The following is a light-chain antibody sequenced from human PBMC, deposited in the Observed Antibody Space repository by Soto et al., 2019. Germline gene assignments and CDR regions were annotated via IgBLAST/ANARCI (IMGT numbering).Light chain of an antibody. Sequence: QSALTQPASVSGSPGQSITISCAGTSSDVGGYDYVSWYQQHPGKAPKLIIYEVTNRPSGVSFRFSGSKSGNTASLTISGLQAEDESDYYCSSYRSSSTYVFGTGTQLTVL. V-gene: IGLV2-14*01. CDR1: SSDVGGYDY. CDR2: EVT. CDR3: SSYRSSSTYV. J-gene: IGLJ1*01.